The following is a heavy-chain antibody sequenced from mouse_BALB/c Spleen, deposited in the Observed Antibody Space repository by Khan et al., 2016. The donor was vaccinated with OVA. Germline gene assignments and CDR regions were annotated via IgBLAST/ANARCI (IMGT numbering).Heavy chain of an antibody. CDR2: IRDKANNNAT. CDR3: GNLLWFRREAYLSY. D-gene: IGHD2-2*01. J-gene: IGHJ3*01. CDR1: GFTFSDAW. Sequence: EVKLEESGGDLVQPGGTMKLSCAASGFTFSDAWMDWVRQSPEKGLEWVAEIRDKANNNATYSAESMKGRFTISRADSKSSVYLHMHSLRAEETCSYYCGNLLWFRREAYLSYWGQGTLVTVSA. V-gene: IGHV6-6*01.